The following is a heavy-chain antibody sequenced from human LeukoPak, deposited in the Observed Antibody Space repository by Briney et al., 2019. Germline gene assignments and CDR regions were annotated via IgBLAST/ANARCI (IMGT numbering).Heavy chain of an antibody. CDR3: ARGGIVVVGSATQDYYFLGMDG. CDR1: GGSFSGYY. D-gene: IGHD2-15*01. Sequence: SETLSLTCAVYGGSFSGYYWSWIRQPPGKGLEWIGEINHSGSTNYNPSLKSRVTISVDTSKNQFSLKLSSVTAADTAVYYCARGGIVVVGSATQDYYFLGMDGWGQGTTVNVFS. J-gene: IGHJ6*01. CDR2: INHSGST. V-gene: IGHV4-34*01.